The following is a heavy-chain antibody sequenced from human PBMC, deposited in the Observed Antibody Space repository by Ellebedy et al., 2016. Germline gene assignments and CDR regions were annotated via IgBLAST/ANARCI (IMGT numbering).Heavy chain of an antibody. CDR2: AHYSGSV. V-gene: IGHV4-31*02. CDR3: ASRRLGNDY. D-gene: IGHD6-25*01. Sequence: SCTVSGGSFNSDDYYWSWIRQHPGKGLEWMGYAHYSGSVSYNPSLKSRVMMSLDTSKNQFSLRLSSVTAADTAVYYCASRRLGNDYWGQGIRVTVSS. CDR1: GGSFNSDDYY. J-gene: IGHJ4*02.